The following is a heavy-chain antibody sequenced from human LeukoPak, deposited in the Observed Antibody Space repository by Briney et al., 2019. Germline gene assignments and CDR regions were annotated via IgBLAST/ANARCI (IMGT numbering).Heavy chain of an antibody. D-gene: IGHD5-18*01. CDR1: GYSISSGYY. V-gene: IGHV4-38-2*01. CDR2: IYHNGNT. J-gene: IGHJ4*02. CDR3: TRVRYNYGDSDY. Sequence: SETLSLTCAVSGYSISSGYYWGWIRQPPGNGLEWIGTIYHNGNTYYNPSLKSRVTISVDTSKNQFSLKLTSVPAADTALYYCTRVRYNYGDSDYWGQGTLVTVSS.